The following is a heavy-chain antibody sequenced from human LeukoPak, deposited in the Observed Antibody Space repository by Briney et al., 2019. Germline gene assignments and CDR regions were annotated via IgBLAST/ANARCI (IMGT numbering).Heavy chain of an antibody. CDR2: VVGTGVNT. CDR1: GFTFSSYV. D-gene: IGHD3-10*01. Sequence: PGGSLRLSCAASGFTFSSYVITWVRQAPGKGLQWVSSVVGTGVNTYYADSVKGRFTVSRDNSKNTVFLQMNSLRAEVTAVYFCTRAPQQPRSYNDYWGRGTLVTVSS. J-gene: IGHJ4*02. CDR3: TRAPQQPRSYNDY. V-gene: IGHV3-23*01.